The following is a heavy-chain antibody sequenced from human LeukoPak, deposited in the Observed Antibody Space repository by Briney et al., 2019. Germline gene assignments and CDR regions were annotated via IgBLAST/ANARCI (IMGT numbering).Heavy chain of an antibody. Sequence: PSETLSLTWTVSGXSISSYYWSWIRQPPGKGLEWSGYIYYSGSTNYNPSLKSRVTISVDTSKSQFSLKLSSVTAADTAVYYCARHGGSAYLYFFDYWGQGTLVTVSS. CDR3: ARHGGSAYLYFFDY. J-gene: IGHJ4*02. CDR2: IYYSGST. V-gene: IGHV4-59*08. CDR1: GXSISSYY. D-gene: IGHD2-15*01.